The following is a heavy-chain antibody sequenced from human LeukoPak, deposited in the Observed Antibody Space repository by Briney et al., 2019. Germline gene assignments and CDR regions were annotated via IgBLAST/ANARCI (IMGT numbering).Heavy chain of an antibody. Sequence: SETLSLTCAVYGGSFSGYYWSWIRQPPGKGLEWIGEINHSGSTNYNPSLKSRVTISVDTSKNQFSLKLSSVTAADTAVYHCARGQGGGQQLLPRDYYYYYYMDVWGKGTTVTVSS. CDR2: INHSGST. V-gene: IGHV4-34*01. D-gene: IGHD6-13*01. CDR1: GGSFSGYY. J-gene: IGHJ6*03. CDR3: ARGQGGGQQLLPRDYYYYYYMDV.